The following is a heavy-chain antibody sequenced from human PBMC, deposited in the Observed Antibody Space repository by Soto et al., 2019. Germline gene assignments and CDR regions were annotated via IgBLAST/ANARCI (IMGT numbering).Heavy chain of an antibody. CDR2: ISHLEST. D-gene: IGHD5-12*01. Sequence: SETLSLTCTLSGASITYGVYSWIWIRQPPGKDLEWLGYISHLESTFYNPSFQSRLTLPIDRSKNQFSLKLASMTAADTAVYYCARGGGYDPFDYWGQGTLVTVSS. CDR1: GASITYGVYS. CDR3: ARGGGYDPFDY. J-gene: IGHJ4*02. V-gene: IGHV4-30-2*01.